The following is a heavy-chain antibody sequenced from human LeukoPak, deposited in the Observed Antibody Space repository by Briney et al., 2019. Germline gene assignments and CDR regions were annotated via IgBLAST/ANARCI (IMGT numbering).Heavy chain of an antibody. CDR1: GGSFSGYY. V-gene: IGHV4-34*01. D-gene: IGHD3-3*01. CDR2: INHSGST. J-gene: IGHJ4*02. Sequence: SETLSLTCAVYGGSFSGYYWSWIRQPPGKGLEWIGEINHSGSTNYNPSLKSRVTISVDTSKNQFSLKLSSVTAADTAVYYCAREVPYYDYRRSAFDYWGQGTLVTVSS. CDR3: AREVPYYDYRRSAFDY.